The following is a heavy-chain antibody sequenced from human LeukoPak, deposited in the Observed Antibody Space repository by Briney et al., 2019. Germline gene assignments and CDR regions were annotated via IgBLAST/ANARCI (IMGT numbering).Heavy chain of an antibody. CDR1: GGSFSGHY. CDR2: STHSGST. V-gene: IGHV4-34*01. J-gene: IGHJ4*02. Sequence: PSETLPLTCAVYGGSFSGHYWTWIRQPPGKGLEWIGESTHSGSTNYNPSLKSRVTISVDTSKNQFSLKPTSVTAADTAVYHCARGRTGAAALDFWGPGTLVIVSS. D-gene: IGHD2-2*01. CDR3: ARGRTGAAALDF.